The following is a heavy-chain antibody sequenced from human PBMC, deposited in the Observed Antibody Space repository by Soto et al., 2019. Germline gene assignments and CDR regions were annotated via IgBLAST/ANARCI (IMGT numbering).Heavy chain of an antibody. Sequence: AGGSLRLSCAASGFTFSSYVMSWFRQAPGKGLEWVGFIRSKAYGGTTEYAASVKGRFTISRDDSKSIAYLQMNSLKTEDTAVYYCTREYYYDSSGYGWNAFDIWGQGTMVTVSS. V-gene: IGHV3-49*03. D-gene: IGHD3-22*01. CDR2: IRSKAYGGTT. CDR3: TREYYYDSSGYGWNAFDI. CDR1: GFTFSSYV. J-gene: IGHJ3*02.